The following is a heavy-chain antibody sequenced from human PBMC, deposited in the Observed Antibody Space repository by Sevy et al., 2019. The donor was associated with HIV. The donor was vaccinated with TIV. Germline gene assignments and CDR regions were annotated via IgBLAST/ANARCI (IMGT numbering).Heavy chain of an antibody. J-gene: IGHJ6*02. V-gene: IGHV1-2*02. CDR2: INPNSGGT. CDR3: ARDPGDCSSTTCYRSMDV. CDR1: GYTFTGYY. Sequence: ASVKVSCKASGYTFTGYYMHWVRQAPGQGLEWTGWINPNSGGTKYAQKFQGRVTITRDTTISTAYMEVSRLRSDDTAVFYCARDPGDCSSTTCYRSMDVWCQGTTVTVSS. D-gene: IGHD2-2*01.